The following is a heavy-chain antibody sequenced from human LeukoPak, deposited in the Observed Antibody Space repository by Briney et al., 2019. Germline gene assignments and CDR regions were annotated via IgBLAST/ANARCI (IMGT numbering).Heavy chain of an antibody. D-gene: IGHD3-10*01. J-gene: IGHJ4*02. V-gene: IGHV3-23*01. CDR1: GFTFSSSA. CDR3: AKGAGSGSYYRLFDY. Sequence: GGSLRLSCAASGFTFSSSAMSWVRQAPGKGLEWVSAISGSGGSTYYADSVKGRFTISRDNSKNTLYLQMNSLRAEDTAVYYCAKGAGSGSYYRLFDYWGQGTLVTVSS. CDR2: ISGSGGST.